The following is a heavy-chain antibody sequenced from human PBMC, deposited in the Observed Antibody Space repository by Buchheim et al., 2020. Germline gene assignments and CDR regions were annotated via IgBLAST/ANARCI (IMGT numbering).Heavy chain of an antibody. CDR1: GGSISSGGYY. CDR3: ARGQYSSSWYDFDP. J-gene: IGHJ5*02. D-gene: IGHD6-13*01. CDR2: IYFSGNT. Sequence: QVQLQESGPGLVKPSQTLSLTCTVSGGSISSGGYYWSWIRQHPGKGLEWVGYIYFSGNTYYNPSLKSRLTISVDTSKNQFSLKLSSVTVADTAVYYCARGQYSSSWYDFDPWGQGTL. V-gene: IGHV4-31*03.